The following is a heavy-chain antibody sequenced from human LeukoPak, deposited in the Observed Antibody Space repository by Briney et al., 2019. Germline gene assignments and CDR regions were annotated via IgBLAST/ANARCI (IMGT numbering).Heavy chain of an antibody. CDR2: ISWKGDTT. J-gene: IGHJ4*02. CDR3: ARQRCSSTTCSFDS. CDR1: GFTFNNYA. D-gene: IGHD2-2*01. V-gene: IGHV3-20*01. Sequence: GESLRLSCAASGFTFNNYAMTWVRQTPGKGPEWVSLISWKGDTTAYAESVRGRFTISRDNAKNSLYLHMNSLRPEDTAFYHCARQRCSSTTCSFDSWGQGSLVTVSS.